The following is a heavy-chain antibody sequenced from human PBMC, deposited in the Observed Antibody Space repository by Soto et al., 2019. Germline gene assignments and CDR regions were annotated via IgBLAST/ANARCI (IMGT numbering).Heavy chain of an antibody. CDR1: GYTFTSYA. CDR2: INAGNGNT. V-gene: IGHV1-3*01. CDR3: ARDLGGWPDY. D-gene: IGHD6-19*01. Sequence: QVQLVQSGAEVKKPGASVKVSCKASGYTFTSYAIHWVRQAPGQRLEWMGWINAGNGNTKYSQKFQDRVTITRDTSASTAYMELSSLRSEDTAVYFCARDLGGWPDYWGQGTLVTVSS. J-gene: IGHJ4*02.